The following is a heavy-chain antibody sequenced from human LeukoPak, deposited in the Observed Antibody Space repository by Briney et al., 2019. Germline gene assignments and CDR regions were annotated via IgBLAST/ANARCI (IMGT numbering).Heavy chain of an antibody. CDR3: AKRGWAYCSGGSCYSWFDP. CDR1: GFTFSSYA. V-gene: IGHV3-23*01. D-gene: IGHD2-15*01. CDR2: ISGSGGST. J-gene: IGHJ5*02. Sequence: PGGSLRLSCAASGFTFSSYAMSWVRRAPGKGLEWVSAISGSGGSTYYADSVKGRFTISRDNSKNTLYLQMNSLRAEDTAVYYCAKRGWAYCSGGSCYSWFDPWGQGTLVTVSS.